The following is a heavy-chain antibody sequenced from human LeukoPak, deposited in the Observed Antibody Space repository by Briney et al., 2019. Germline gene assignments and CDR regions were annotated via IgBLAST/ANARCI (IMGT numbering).Heavy chain of an antibody. CDR2: FDPEDGET. CDR1: GYTLTELS. Sequence: ASVKVSCKVSGYTLTELSMHWVRHAPGKGLEWMGGFDPEDGETIYAQKYQGRVTMTEDTSTDTAYMELSSLRSEDTAVYYCATARSWSPFSFDYWGQGTLVTVSS. J-gene: IGHJ4*02. V-gene: IGHV1-24*01. D-gene: IGHD6-6*01. CDR3: ATARSWSPFSFDY.